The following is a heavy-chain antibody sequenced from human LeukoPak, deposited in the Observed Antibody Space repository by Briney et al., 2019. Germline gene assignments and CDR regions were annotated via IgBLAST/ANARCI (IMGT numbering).Heavy chain of an antibody. V-gene: IGHV4-59*01. J-gene: IGHJ5*02. CDR3: ARIDTGYYYDSSAPSNWFDP. CDR1: GGSISSYY. CDR2: IYYSGST. D-gene: IGHD3-22*01. Sequence: SETLSLTCTVSGGSISSYYWSWVRQPPGKGLVWIGYIYYSGSTNYNPSLKSRVTISVDTSKNQFSLRLSSVTAADTAVYYCARIDTGYYYDSSAPSNWFDPWGQGTLVTASS.